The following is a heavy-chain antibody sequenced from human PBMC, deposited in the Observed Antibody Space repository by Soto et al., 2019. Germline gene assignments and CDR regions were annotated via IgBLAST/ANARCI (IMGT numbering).Heavy chain of an antibody. CDR3: AAPEQNTYVRDY. D-gene: IGHD3-16*01. CDR1: GGTFSSYT. CDR2: IIPILGIA. V-gene: IGHV1-69*02. J-gene: IGHJ4*02. Sequence: QVQLVQSGAEVKKPGSSVKVSCKASGGTFSSYTISWVRQAPGQGLEWMGRIIPILGIANYAQKFQGRVTITADKSTSTAYMELSSLRSEDTAVYYCAAPEQNTYVRDYWGQGTLVTVSS.